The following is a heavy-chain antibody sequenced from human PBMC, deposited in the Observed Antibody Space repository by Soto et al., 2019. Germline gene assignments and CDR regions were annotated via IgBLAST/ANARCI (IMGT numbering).Heavy chain of an antibody. D-gene: IGHD1-1*01. CDR3: ARYNAVPGKLYYYYYGMDV. CDR1: GGTFSSYA. CDR2: IIPIFGTA. V-gene: IGHV1-69*01. J-gene: IGHJ6*02. Sequence: QVQLVQSGAEVKKPGSSVKVSCKASGGTFSSYAISWVRQAPGQGLEWMGGIIPIFGTANYAQKFQGRVTITADESTSTAYMELSSLRSEDTAVYYCARYNAVPGKLYYYYYGMDVWGQGTTVTVSS.